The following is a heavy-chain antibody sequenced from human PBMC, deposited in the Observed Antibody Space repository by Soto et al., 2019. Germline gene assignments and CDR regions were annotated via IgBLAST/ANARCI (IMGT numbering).Heavy chain of an antibody. V-gene: IGHV4-59*08. D-gene: IGHD6-19*01. CDR3: ATSSGPQSPIGDH. Sequence: QVQLQESGPGLVKPSETLSLTCTVSGVSITSYYWSWIRQSQGKGLEWIGFISYSGNTNYNPSLKSRVIISRDTSRNEFSLRLTSVTAADTAVYYCATSSGPQSPIGDHWGQGTLVTVSS. J-gene: IGHJ4*02. CDR1: GVSITSYY. CDR2: ISYSGNT.